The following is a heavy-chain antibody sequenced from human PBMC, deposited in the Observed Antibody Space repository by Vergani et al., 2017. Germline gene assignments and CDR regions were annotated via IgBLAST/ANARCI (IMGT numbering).Heavy chain of an antibody. CDR3: ARSYSGYDFGYSSLDY. J-gene: IGHJ4*02. D-gene: IGHD5-12*01. V-gene: IGHV2-70*15. CDR2: IDWDDDK. CDR1: GFSLSTSGMC. Sequence: QVTLRESGPALVKPTQTLTLTCTFSGFSLSTSGMCVSWIRHPPGKALGGLARIDWDDDKYYSTSLKTRLTISKDTSKNQVVLTMTNMDPVDTATYYCARSYSGYDFGYSSLDYWGQGTLVTVSS.